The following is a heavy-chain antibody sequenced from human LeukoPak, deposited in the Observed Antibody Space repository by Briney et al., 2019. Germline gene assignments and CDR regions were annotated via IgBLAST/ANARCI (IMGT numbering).Heavy chain of an antibody. V-gene: IGHV3-23*01. D-gene: IGHD3/OR15-3a*01. CDR1: GFTFSSYG. Sequence: TGGSLRLSCAASGFTFSSYGMSWVRQAPGKGLECVSSISGSGGSTNHADSVKGRFTISRDNSKNTLYLQMNSLRAEDTAVYYCAKVWTAYSDDYFDCWGQGTLVNVSS. J-gene: IGHJ4*02. CDR2: ISGSGGST. CDR3: AKVWTAYSDDYFDC.